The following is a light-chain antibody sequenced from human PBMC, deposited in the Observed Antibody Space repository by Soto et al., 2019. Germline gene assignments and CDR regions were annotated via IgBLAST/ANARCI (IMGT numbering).Light chain of an antibody. J-gene: IGKJ5*01. CDR1: QSVSSSY. CDR2: GAS. V-gene: IGKV3-20*01. Sequence: EIVLTQAPGTLSLSPGERATLSCRASQSVSSSYLAWYQQKPGQAPRLLIHGASTRATGVPDRFSGSGSGTDFSPPISRLEPEDFAVYYCQQYNNWPPTTFGQGTRLEIK. CDR3: QQYNNWPPTT.